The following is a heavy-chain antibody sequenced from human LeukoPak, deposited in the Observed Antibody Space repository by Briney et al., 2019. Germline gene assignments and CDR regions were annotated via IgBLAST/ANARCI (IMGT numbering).Heavy chain of an antibody. V-gene: IGHV3-48*01. CDR3: ARFRSIAARPGYYYMDV. CDR1: GFTFSSYS. Sequence: GGSLRLSCAASGFTFSSYSMNWVRQAPGKGLEWVSYISSSSSTIYYAYSVKGRFTISRDNAKNSLYLQMNSLRAEDTAVYYCARFRSIAARPGYYYMDVWGKGTTVTVSS. CDR2: ISSSSSTI. D-gene: IGHD6-6*01. J-gene: IGHJ6*03.